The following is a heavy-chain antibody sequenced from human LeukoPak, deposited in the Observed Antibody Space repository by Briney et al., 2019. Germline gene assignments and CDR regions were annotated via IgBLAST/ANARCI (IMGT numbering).Heavy chain of an antibody. V-gene: IGHV4-34*01. CDR1: GGSFSGYY. CDR2: INHSGST. Sequence: SETLSLTCAVYGGSFSGYYWSWIRQPPGKGLEWIGEINHSGSTNYNPSLKSRVTISVDTSKNQFSLKLSSVTAADTAVYYCARVPLTYCSSTSCYANYYYYMDVWGKGTTVTISS. CDR3: ARVPLTYCSSTSCYANYYYYMDV. J-gene: IGHJ6*03. D-gene: IGHD2-2*01.